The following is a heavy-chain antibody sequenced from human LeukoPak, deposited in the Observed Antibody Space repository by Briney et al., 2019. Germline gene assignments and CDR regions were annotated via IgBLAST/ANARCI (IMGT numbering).Heavy chain of an antibody. CDR3: AKVSGRIQIWPQPFGDGMDV. D-gene: IGHD5-18*01. CDR2: ISGSGRL. Sequence: GGSMRLSCAASRFTFSSYVMSWVRQAPGKGLECVSAISGSGRLYHADSVKGRFTISREDSKNTLYLQMSSLRAEDTAIYYCAKVSGRIQIWPQPFGDGMDVWGQGTTVTVSS. V-gene: IGHV3-23*01. CDR1: RFTFSSYV. J-gene: IGHJ6*02.